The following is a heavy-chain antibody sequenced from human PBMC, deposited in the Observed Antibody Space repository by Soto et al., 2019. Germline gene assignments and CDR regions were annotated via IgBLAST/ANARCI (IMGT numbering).Heavy chain of an antibody. V-gene: IGHV3-23*01. J-gene: IGHJ4*02. CDR3: AKGPSKIVVVVDATVDY. CDR2: ISGSGGST. Sequence: EVQLLESGGGLVQPGGSLRLSCAASGFTFSSYAMSWVRQAPGKGLEWVSAISGSGGSTYYADSVKGRFTISRDNSRNTLYLQMNSLRAEDTAVYYCAKGPSKIVVVVDATVDYWGQGTLVTVSS. CDR1: GFTFSSYA. D-gene: IGHD2-15*01.